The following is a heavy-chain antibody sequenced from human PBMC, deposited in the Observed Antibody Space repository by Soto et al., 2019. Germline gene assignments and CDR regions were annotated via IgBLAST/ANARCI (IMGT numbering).Heavy chain of an antibody. CDR1: GFTFDDYA. CDR3: AKGGPDGFCSGGRCYFDY. Sequence: EVQLVESGGGLVQPGRSLRLSCAASGFTFDDYAMHWVRRVPGKGLEWVSSISWNSNIIGYADSVKGRFTISRDNAWNSLYLHMNSLRPEETALYYCAKGGPDGFCSGGRCYFDYWGQGTLVTVSS. V-gene: IGHV3-9*01. J-gene: IGHJ4*02. CDR2: ISWNSNII. D-gene: IGHD2-15*01.